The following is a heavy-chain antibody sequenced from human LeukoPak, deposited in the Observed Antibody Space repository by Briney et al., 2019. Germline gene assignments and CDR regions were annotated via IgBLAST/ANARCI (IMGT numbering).Heavy chain of an antibody. CDR3: AREGWYSSSFDY. Sequence: PSETLSLTCAVYGGSFSGYYWSWIRQPPGKGLEWIGEINHSGSTNYNPSLKSRVTISVDTSKNQFSLKLSSVTAADTAVYYCAREGWYSSSFDYWGQGTLVTVSS. D-gene: IGHD6-13*01. CDR2: INHSGST. V-gene: IGHV4-34*01. CDR1: GGSFSGYY. J-gene: IGHJ4*02.